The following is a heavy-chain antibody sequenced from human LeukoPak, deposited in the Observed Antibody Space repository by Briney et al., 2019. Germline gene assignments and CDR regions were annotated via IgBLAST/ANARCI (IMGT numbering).Heavy chain of an antibody. CDR3: TTAVWSGYYPWGWVGYYYYYMDV. CDR2: IKSKTEGGTT. V-gene: IGHV3-15*01. D-gene: IGHD3-3*01. Sequence: GGSLRLSCAVSGFTFSNAWMSWVRQAPGKGLKWVGRIKSKTEGGTTEYAAPVKGRFTFSRDDSKNTLYLQMNSLKTEDTAVYYCTTAVWSGYYPWGWVGYYYYYMDVWGKGTTVTVSS. J-gene: IGHJ6*03. CDR1: GFTFSNAW.